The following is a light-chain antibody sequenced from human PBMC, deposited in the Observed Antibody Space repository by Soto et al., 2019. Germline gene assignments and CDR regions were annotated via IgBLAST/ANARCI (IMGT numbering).Light chain of an antibody. Sequence: QSALTQPPSASGSPGQSVAISCTGTSSDVGGYNYVSWYQQHPGKAPKLMIYEVNKRPSGVPDRFSGSKSVTTASPTVSVLQDEDEADYYCSSYAGSSNVFGTGTKLTVL. V-gene: IGLV2-8*01. J-gene: IGLJ1*01. CDR1: SSDVGGYNY. CDR3: SSYAGSSNV. CDR2: EVN.